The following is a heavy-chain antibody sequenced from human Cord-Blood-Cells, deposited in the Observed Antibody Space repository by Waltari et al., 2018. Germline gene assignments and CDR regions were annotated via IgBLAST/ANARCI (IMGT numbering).Heavy chain of an antibody. J-gene: IGHJ4*02. CDR2: INAGNGNT. CDR3: AIHSSSWSPFDY. D-gene: IGHD6-13*01. Sequence: QVQLVQSGAEVKKPGASVKVSCKASGYTFTSYAMHWVRQAPGQRLEWMGWINAGNGNTKYSQKFQGRVTSTRDTSASTAYMELSSLRSEDTAVYYCAIHSSSWSPFDYWGQGTLVTVSS. CDR1: GYTFTSYA. V-gene: IGHV1-3*01.